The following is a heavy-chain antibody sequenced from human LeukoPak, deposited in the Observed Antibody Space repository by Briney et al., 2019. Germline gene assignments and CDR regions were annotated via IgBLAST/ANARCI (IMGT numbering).Heavy chain of an antibody. J-gene: IGHJ3*02. CDR2: ISSSSSYI. CDR1: GFTFSSYS. Sequence: GGSLRLSCAASGFTFSSYSMNWVRQAPGKGLEWVSFISSSSSYIYYADSVEGRFTISRDNARNSLYLQMNSLRADDTAVYYCARDLSSSWYGGDDAFDIWGQGTMVTVSS. D-gene: IGHD6-13*01. CDR3: ARDLSSSWYGGDDAFDI. V-gene: IGHV3-21*01.